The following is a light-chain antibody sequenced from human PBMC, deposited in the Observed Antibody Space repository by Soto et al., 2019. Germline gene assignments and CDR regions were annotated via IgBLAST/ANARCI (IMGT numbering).Light chain of an antibody. V-gene: IGKV3-20*01. CDR1: LRLSSSY. CDR2: GAS. CDR3: QQHRT. Sequence: GLTQSPGTLSLSPGERATLSCRATLRLSSSYFAWYQQKPGQAPRLLIYGASSRAAGIPDRFTGSGSGTEVTLTISRLGAEDFAVYFYQQHRTYGQRTKVEVK. J-gene: IGKJ1*01.